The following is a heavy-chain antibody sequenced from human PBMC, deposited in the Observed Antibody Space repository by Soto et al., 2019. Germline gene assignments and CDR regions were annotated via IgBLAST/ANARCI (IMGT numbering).Heavy chain of an antibody. CDR1: GYTFTVYY. D-gene: IGHD1-20*01. J-gene: IGHJ3*02. Sequence: ASVKVSCKASGYTFTVYYMHCVRQAPGQGLEWMGWINPNSGGTNYAQKFQGWVTMTRDTSISTAYMELSRLRSDDTAVYYCARDEVSSDAFDIWGQGTMVTVSS. CDR3: ARDEVSSDAFDI. CDR2: INPNSGGT. V-gene: IGHV1-2*04.